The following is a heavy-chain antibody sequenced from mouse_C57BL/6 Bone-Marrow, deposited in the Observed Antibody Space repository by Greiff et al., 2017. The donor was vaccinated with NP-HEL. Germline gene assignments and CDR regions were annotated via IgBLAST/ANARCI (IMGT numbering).Heavy chain of an antibody. Sequence: EVKLVESGRDLVKPGGSLKLSCAASGFTFSSYGMSWVRQTPDKRLEWVATISSGGSYTYYPDSVKGRFTISRDNAKNTLYLQMSSLKSEDTAMYYCARPPTYWGQGTSVTVSS. CDR2: ISSGGSYT. J-gene: IGHJ4*01. V-gene: IGHV5-6*02. CDR3: ARPPTY. CDR1: GFTFSSYG.